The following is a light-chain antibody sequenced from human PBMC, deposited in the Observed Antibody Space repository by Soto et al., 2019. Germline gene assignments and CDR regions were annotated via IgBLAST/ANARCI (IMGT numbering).Light chain of an antibody. CDR1: NIGSKS. V-gene: IGLV3-21*02. Sequence: SYALTQPPSVSVAPGQTARLTCGANNIGSKSVHWYQQKPGQAPVLVVSDDGDRPSGIPERFSGSKSGNTASLTISGLQAEDEADYYCCSYAGSSTWVFGGGTKLTVL. CDR3: CSYAGSSTWV. CDR2: DDG. J-gene: IGLJ3*02.